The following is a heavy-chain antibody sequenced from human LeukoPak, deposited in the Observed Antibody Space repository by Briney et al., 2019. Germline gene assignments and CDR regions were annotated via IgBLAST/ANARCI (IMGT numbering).Heavy chain of an antibody. CDR1: EFTFSNYW. V-gene: IGHV3-74*01. CDR2: TNSDGSST. J-gene: IGHJ3*02. CDR3: ARDPRTAFDI. Sequence: GGSLRLSCVASEFTFSNYWMHWVRQAPGKGLAWVSRTNSDGSSTSYADSVKGRFTISRDNAKNTLYLQMNSLRAEDTAVYYCARDPRTAFDIWGQGTMVTVSS.